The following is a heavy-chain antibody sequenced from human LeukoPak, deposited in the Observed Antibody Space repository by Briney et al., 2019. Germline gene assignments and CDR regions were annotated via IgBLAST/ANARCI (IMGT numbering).Heavy chain of an antibody. D-gene: IGHD4-17*01. CDR3: ARTNYGANSNWFDP. CDR2: IYPGDSDT. J-gene: IGHJ5*02. V-gene: IGHV5-51*01. CDR1: GYSFTSYW. Sequence: GESLKISCKGSGYSFTSYWIGWVRQLPGKGLEWMGIIYPGDSDTRYSPSFQGQVTISADKSINTAYLQWSRLKASDTAMYYCARTNYGANSNWFDPWGQGTLVTVSS.